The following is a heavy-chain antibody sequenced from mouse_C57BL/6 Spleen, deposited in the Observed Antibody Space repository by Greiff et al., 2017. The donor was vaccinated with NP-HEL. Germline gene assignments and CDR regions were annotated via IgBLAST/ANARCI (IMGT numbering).Heavy chain of an antibody. V-gene: IGHV1-4*01. CDR3: ARSTMAPYYFDY. CDR1: GYTFTSYT. D-gene: IGHD2-1*01. J-gene: IGHJ2*01. CDR2: INPSSGYT. Sequence: LQESGAELARPGASVKMSCKASGYTFTSYTMHWVKQRPGQGLEWIGYINPSSGYTKYNQKFKDKATLTADKSSSTAYMQLSSLTSEDSAVYYCARSTMAPYYFDYWGQGTTLTVSS.